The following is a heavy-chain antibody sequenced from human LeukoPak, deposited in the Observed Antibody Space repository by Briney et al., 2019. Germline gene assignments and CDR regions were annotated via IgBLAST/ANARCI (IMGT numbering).Heavy chain of an antibody. V-gene: IGHV4-34*01. CDR2: INHSGST. J-gene: IGHJ4*02. Sequence: SETLSLTCAVYGGSFSGYYWSWIRQPPGKGLEWIGEINHSGSTNYNPSLKSRVTISVDTSKNQFSLKLSSMTAADTAVYYCARHEDLGILRYWGQGTLVTVSS. D-gene: IGHD7-27*01. CDR1: GGSFSGYY. CDR3: ARHEDLGILRY.